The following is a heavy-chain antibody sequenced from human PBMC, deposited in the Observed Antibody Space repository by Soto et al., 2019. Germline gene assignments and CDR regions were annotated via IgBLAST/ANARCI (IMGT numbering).Heavy chain of an antibody. Sequence: GGSLRLSCAASGFTFSLYEMSWVRQAPGKGLEWISYISSRGSTIYYADSVKGRFTISRGNAKNSLFLQMNSLRAEDTAVYYCARDGYGDPYYYYAMDVWGQGTTVTVSS. D-gene: IGHD4-17*01. CDR1: GFTFSLYE. J-gene: IGHJ6*02. CDR3: ARDGYGDPYYYYAMDV. CDR2: ISSRGSTI. V-gene: IGHV3-48*03.